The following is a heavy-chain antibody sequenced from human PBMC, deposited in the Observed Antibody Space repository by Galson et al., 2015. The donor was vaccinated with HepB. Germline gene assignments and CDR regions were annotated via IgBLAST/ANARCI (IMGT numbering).Heavy chain of an antibody. J-gene: IGHJ6*02. V-gene: IGHV4-34*01. CDR2: INHSGST. Sequence: SETLSLTCAVYGGSFSGYYWSWIRQPPGKGLEWIGEINHSGSTNYNPSLKSRVTISVDTSKNQFSLKLSSVTAADTAVYYCARQGYCTNGVCYGSWYYYYGMDLWGQGTTVTVSS. CDR3: ARQGYCTNGVCYGSWYYYYGMDL. D-gene: IGHD2-8*01. CDR1: GGSFSGYY.